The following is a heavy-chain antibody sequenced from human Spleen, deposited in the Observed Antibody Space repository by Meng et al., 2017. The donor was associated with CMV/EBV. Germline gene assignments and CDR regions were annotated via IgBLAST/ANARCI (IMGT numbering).Heavy chain of an antibody. J-gene: IGHJ4*02. Sequence: EASGFSFRDYTMDWVRQAPGKGLEWVSSISHSSTYIYYAESLKGRFTISRDNAKNSLYLQMNGLRAEDTAVYYCARDQSLVRGLDYWGQGTLVTVSS. V-gene: IGHV3-21*01. CDR1: GFSFRDYT. CDR3: ARDQSLVRGLDY. D-gene: IGHD3-10*01. CDR2: ISHSSTYI.